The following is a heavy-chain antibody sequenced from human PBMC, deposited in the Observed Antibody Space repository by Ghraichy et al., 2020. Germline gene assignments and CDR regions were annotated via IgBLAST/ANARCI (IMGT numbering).Heavy chain of an antibody. Sequence: GGSLRLSCAASGFTFSDSYMSWIRQAPGKGLEWASCISASGSAIYYADSVKGRFTISRDNAKNSLYLQMNSLRAEDTAVYYCARDDVWIDYWGQGTLVTVSS. CDR3: ARDDVWIDY. D-gene: IGHD1-1*01. CDR1: GFTFSDSY. V-gene: IGHV3-11*01. CDR2: ISASGSAI. J-gene: IGHJ4*02.